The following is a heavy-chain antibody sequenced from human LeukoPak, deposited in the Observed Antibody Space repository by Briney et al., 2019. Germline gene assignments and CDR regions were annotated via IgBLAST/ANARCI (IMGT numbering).Heavy chain of an antibody. V-gene: IGHV4-39*01. D-gene: IGHD4-23*01. CDR3: ARLTTVVTPNAFDI. Sequence: SETLSLTCTVSGGSISSSSYYWGWIRQPPGKGLEWIGTINDSGSTWYNSSLKSRLTISVDTSKNQFSLKLTSVTAADTAVYYCARLTTVVTPNAFDIWGQGTVVTVSS. CDR2: INDSGST. J-gene: IGHJ3*02. CDR1: GGSISSSSYY.